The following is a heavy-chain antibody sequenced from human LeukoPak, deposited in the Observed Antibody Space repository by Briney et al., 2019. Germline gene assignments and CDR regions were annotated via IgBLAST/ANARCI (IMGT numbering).Heavy chain of an antibody. CDR3: GRFGYVAGVDL. D-gene: IGHD6-19*01. Sequence: WGSLRLSCAASGFSLSNYWVTWVRQAPGTGLEWVANINPGGTETYYVEPVKGRFTISRDNAKNLVYLQMNSLRAEDSAVYHCGRFGYVAGVDLWGQGTLITVSS. CDR1: GFSLSNYW. CDR2: INPGGTET. V-gene: IGHV3-7*01. J-gene: IGHJ4*02.